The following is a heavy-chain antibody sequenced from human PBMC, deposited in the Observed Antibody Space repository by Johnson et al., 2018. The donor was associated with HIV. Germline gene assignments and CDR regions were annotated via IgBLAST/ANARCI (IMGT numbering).Heavy chain of an antibody. J-gene: IGHJ3*01. CDR1: GFTFSNYA. CDR3: ARGSLTDDSFAE. CDR2: ISFHANEK. Sequence: VQLVESGGGVVQPGRSLRLSCAASGFTFSNYAMHWVRQAPDKGLEWVAVISFHANEKHYGDSVRGRFTISRDNSKNTLSLQMNSLTTEDTAMYYCARGSLTDDSFAEWGQGTMVFVSS. V-gene: IGHV3-30*03. D-gene: IGHD2-8*01.